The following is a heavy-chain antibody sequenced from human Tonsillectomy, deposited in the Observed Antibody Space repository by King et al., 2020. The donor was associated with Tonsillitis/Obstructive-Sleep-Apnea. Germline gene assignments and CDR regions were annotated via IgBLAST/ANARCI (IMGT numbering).Heavy chain of an antibody. V-gene: IGHV1-69*12. CDR1: GGTFSSYA. CDR2: IIPIFGTA. Sequence: QLVQSGAEVKKPGSSVKVSCKASGGTFSSYAISWVRQGPGQGLDWMGGIIPIFGTADYAQKFQGRVTITADESTSTAYMELSSLRSEDTAVYYCARRGVGDTSYYYYYMDVWGKGTTVTVSS. CDR3: ARRGVGDTSYYYYYMDV. J-gene: IGHJ6*03. D-gene: IGHD1-26*01.